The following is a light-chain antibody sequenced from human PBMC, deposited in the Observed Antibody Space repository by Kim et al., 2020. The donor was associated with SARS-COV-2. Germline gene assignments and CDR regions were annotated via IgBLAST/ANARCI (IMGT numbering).Light chain of an antibody. V-gene: IGKV3-20*01. Sequence: SPGDRAPPSCGALQSVRSSDLAWYQQKPGQAPRLVIYGASSRATGIPDRFSGSGSGTDFTLTISRLEPEDFAVYYCQQYGSSPCVFGQGTKVDIK. CDR1: QSVRSSD. CDR2: GAS. J-gene: IGKJ1*01. CDR3: QQYGSSPCV.